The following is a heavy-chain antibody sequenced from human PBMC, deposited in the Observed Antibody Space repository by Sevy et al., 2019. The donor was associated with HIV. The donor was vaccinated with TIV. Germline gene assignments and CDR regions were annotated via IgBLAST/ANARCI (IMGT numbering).Heavy chain of an antibody. CDR3: SKEDTGGFQH. Sequence: GGSLRLSCAVSGFSGFTFSSFVISWVRQAPGKGLEWVSAISGSGGSTYYADSVKGRFTISRDNSKNTLDLEMNSLRAEDTAVYYSSKEDTGGFQHWGQGTLVTVSS. V-gene: IGHV3-23*01. J-gene: IGHJ1*01. CDR2: ISGSGGST. D-gene: IGHD3-10*01. CDR1: GFSGFTFSSFV.